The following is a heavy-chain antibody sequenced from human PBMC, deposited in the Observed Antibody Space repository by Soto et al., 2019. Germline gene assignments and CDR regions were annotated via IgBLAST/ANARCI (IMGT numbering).Heavy chain of an antibody. CDR2: IIPMFCIA. CDR3: ARGYGSSHDY. Sequence: QVQLVQSGAEVKKTGSSVKVSCKASGGTFSSYTISWVRQAPGQGLEWMGRIIPMFCIANYAQKFQGRVTITADKSTSTAYMELSSLRSEDTAVYYCARGYGSSHDYWGQGTLVTVSS. J-gene: IGHJ4*02. CDR1: GGTFSSYT. V-gene: IGHV1-69*02. D-gene: IGHD4-17*01.